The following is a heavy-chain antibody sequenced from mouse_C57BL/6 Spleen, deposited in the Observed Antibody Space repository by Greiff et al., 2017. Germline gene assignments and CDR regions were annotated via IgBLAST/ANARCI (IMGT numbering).Heavy chain of an antibody. CDR2: ISSGGSYT. V-gene: IGHV5-6*01. J-gene: IGHJ1*03. CDR1: GFTFGSYG. CDR3: ARHGTTAQGYFDV. D-gene: IGHD1-2*01. Sequence: EVKVVESGGDLVKPGGSLKLSCAASGFTFGSYGMSWVRQTPDKRLEWVATISSGGSYTYYPDSVKGRFTISRDNAKNTLYLQMSSLKSEDTAMYYCARHGTTAQGYFDVWGTGTTVTVSS.